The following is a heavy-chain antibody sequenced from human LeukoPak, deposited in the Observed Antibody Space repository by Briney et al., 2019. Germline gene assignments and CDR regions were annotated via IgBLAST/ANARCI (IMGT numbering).Heavy chain of an antibody. J-gene: IGHJ3*01. Sequence: SETLSLTCTVSGGSISSYYWSWIRQPPGKGLEWTGYIYYSGSTNYNPSLKSRVTISVDTSKNQFSLKLSSVTAADTAVYYCARGRDIWTPPWSQGTMVTVSS. CDR2: IYYSGST. D-gene: IGHD3-9*01. CDR3: ARGRDIWTPP. CDR1: GGSISSYY. V-gene: IGHV4-59*01.